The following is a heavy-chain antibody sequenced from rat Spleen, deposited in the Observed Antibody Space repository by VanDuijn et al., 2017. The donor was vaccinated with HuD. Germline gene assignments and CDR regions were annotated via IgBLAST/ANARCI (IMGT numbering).Heavy chain of an antibody. J-gene: IGHJ2*01. CDR1: GFTFSDYY. V-gene: IGHV5-29*01. CDR2: ISYDGSST. Sequence: EVQLVESDGGLVQPGRSLKLSCAASGFTFSDYYMAWVRQAPTKGLEWVATISYDGSSTYYRDSVKGRFTISRDNAKSTLYLQMNSLRSEDTATYYCTRDFRRFAYWGQGVMVTVSS. CDR3: TRDFRRFAY.